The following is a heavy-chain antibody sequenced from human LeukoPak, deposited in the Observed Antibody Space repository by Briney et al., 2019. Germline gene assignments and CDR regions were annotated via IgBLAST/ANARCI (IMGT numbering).Heavy chain of an antibody. CDR3: ARHYYGSGSFDY. Sequence: SQTLSLTCTVSGGSISSYYWSWIRQPPGKGLEWIGYIYYSGSTNYNPSLKSRVTISVDTSKNQFSLKLSSVTAADTAVYYCARHYYGSGSFDYWGQGTLVTVSS. CDR1: GGSISSYY. CDR2: IYYSGST. D-gene: IGHD3-10*01. V-gene: IGHV4-59*08. J-gene: IGHJ4*02.